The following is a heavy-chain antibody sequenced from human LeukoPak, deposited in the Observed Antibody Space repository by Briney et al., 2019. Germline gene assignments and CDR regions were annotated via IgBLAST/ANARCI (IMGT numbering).Heavy chain of an antibody. Sequence: PGGSLRLSCAASGFTFSSYAMTWVRQAPGKGLEWVSTISGSGGSTYSADSVKGRFTISRDNSKNTLYLQMSSLRAEDTAVYYCAKDGSSSWYYYYYGMDVWGHGTTVTVSS. J-gene: IGHJ6*02. CDR2: ISGSGGST. D-gene: IGHD6-13*01. CDR1: GFTFSSYA. V-gene: IGHV3-23*01. CDR3: AKDGSSSWYYYYYGMDV.